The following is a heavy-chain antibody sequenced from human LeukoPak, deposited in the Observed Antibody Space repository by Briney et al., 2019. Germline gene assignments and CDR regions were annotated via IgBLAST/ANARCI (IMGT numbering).Heavy chain of an antibody. J-gene: IGHJ3*02. V-gene: IGHV4-61*02. CDR2: INTSGST. Sequence: SQTLSLTRTVSGGSISSGNYYWNWIRQPAGKGLEWIGRINTSGSTNYNPSLKSRVTISVDTSKNQFSLRLSSVTAADTAVYYCARSYYYDSSGSKDAFDIWGQGTMVTVSS. CDR1: GGSISSGNYY. CDR3: ARSYYYDSSGSKDAFDI. D-gene: IGHD3-22*01.